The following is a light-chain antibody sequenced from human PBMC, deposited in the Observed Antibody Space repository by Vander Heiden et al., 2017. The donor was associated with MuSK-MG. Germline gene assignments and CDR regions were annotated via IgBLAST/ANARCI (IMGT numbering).Light chain of an antibody. CDR2: AAS. CDR3: QQSYSTPL. V-gene: IGKV1-39*01. Sequence: DIQMTQSPSSLSASVGDRVTITCRASQSISSYLHWFQQKPGKAPKLLIYAASRLQSGVPSRFSGSGSGTDFTLTSSSLQPEDFATYYCQQSYSTPLFGHGTRVDIK. CDR1: QSISSY. J-gene: IGKJ3*01.